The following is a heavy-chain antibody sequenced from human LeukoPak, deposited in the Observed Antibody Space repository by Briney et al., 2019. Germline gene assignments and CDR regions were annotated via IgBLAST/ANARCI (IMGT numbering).Heavy chain of an antibody. CDR2: INPNNGGT. CDR3: ARHPLPPPLGDYSAIDAFDM. Sequence: ASVKVSCKASGYTFTGYYMHWVRQAPGQGLEWMGWINPNNGGTKYAQKFQGRVTMTRDTSISTAYMELSRLRSDDTAVYYCARHPLPPPLGDYSAIDAFDMWGQGTMVTVSS. D-gene: IGHD4-17*01. CDR1: GYTFTGYY. V-gene: IGHV1-2*02. J-gene: IGHJ3*02.